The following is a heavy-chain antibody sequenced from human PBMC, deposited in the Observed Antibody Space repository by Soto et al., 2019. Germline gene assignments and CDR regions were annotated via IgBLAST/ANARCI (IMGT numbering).Heavy chain of an antibody. J-gene: IGHJ5*02. V-gene: IGHV4-34*01. CDR3: ARADLTINMVRGVISTRWFDP. CDR1: GGSFSGYY. D-gene: IGHD3-10*01. CDR2: INHSGST. Sequence: SETLSLTCAVYGGSFSGYYWSWLRQPPGKGLEWIGEINHSGSTNYNPSLKSRVTISVDTSKNQFSLKLSSVTAADTAVYYCARADLTINMVRGVISTRWFDPWGQGTLVTVSS.